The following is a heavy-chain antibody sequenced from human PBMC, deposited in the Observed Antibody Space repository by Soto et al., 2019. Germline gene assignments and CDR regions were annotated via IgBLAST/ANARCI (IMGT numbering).Heavy chain of an antibody. Sequence: ASVKVSCKASGYTFTTYGISWVRQAPGQGLEWMGWISAYNGNTNYAQKLQGRVTVTIDTSTSTAYMELRSLRSDDTAVYYCARGGSLYWYFDLWGRGTPVTVSS. CDR3: ARGGSLYWYFDL. CDR2: ISAYNGNT. J-gene: IGHJ2*01. D-gene: IGHD1-26*01. V-gene: IGHV1-18*01. CDR1: GYTFTTYG.